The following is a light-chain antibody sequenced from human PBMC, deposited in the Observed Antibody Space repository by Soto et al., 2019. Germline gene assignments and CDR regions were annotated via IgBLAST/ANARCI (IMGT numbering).Light chain of an antibody. J-gene: IGKJ1*01. V-gene: IGKV2-28*01. CDR2: LGS. CDR3: MQSLQPPWT. CDR1: QTLLHSNGYNY. Sequence: DIVMTQSPLSLPVTPGEPASMSCRSSQTLLHSNGYNYLDWYLQKPGQSPQLLISLGSIRASVVPGKFSGSGSGTDFTLKIRRVEAEGFGCYSCMQSLQPPWTFGQGTNV.